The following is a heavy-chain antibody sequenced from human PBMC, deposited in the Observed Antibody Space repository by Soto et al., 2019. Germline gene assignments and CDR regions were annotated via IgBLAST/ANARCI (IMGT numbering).Heavy chain of an antibody. J-gene: IGHJ4*02. V-gene: IGHV5-51*01. Sequence: GESLKISCKGSGYSFTSYWIGWVRQMPGKGLEWMGIIYPGDSDTRYSPSFQGQVTISADKSKNQFSLKLSSVTAADTAVYYCARERYYYDSSGYSRPDYFDYWGQGTLVTVSS. CDR1: GYSFTSYW. CDR2: IYPGDSDT. D-gene: IGHD3-22*01. CDR3: ARERYYYDSSGYSRPDYFDY.